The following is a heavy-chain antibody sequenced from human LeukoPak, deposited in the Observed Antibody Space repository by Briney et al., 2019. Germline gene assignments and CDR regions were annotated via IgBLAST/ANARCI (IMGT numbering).Heavy chain of an antibody. CDR2: INPSGGST. CDR3: ARSSGRSPNRDYMDV. CDR1: GYTFTGYY. Sequence: ASVKVSCKASGYTFTGYYMHWVRQAPGQGLEWMGIINPSGGSTSYAQKFQGRVTMTRDASTSTVYMELSSLRSEDTAVYYCARSSGRSPNRDYMDVWGKGTTVTISS. J-gene: IGHJ6*03. V-gene: IGHV1-46*01. D-gene: IGHD1-14*01.